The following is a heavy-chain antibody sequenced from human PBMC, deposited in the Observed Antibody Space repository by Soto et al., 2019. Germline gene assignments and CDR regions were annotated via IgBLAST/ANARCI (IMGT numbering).Heavy chain of an antibody. CDR3: ARDKDLVELGGNYYYILDV. D-gene: IGHD2-15*01. CDR2: IIPIFDKP. CDR1: GGSCRTAA. J-gene: IGHJ6*02. Sequence: QVQLVQSGAEGKKPGSSVKVSCKALGGSCRTAAISWVRQAPGQGLEWMGGIIPIFDKPRYGQTFRGRVTITADESTATAYMDLKDLTYEDTAVYYCARDKDLVELGGNYYYILDVWGQGTTVTVSS. V-gene: IGHV1-69*12.